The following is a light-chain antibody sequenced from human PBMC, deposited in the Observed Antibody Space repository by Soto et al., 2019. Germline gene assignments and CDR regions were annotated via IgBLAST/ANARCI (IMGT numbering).Light chain of an antibody. CDR2: DVS. CDR1: SSDVGSYNY. J-gene: IGLJ1*01. Sequence: QSALTQPASVSGSPGQSITISCTGTSSDVGSYNYVSWYQQHPDNAPRLMIYDVSNRPSGVSDRFSGSKSGDTASLTISGLQAEDEADYYCTSFTSRHTYVFGTGTKLTVL. CDR3: TSFTSRHTYV. V-gene: IGLV2-14*03.